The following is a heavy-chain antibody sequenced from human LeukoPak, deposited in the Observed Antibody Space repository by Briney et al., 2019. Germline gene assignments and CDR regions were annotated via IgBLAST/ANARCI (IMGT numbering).Heavy chain of an antibody. CDR2: INHSGSI. CDR1: GGSFSGYY. CDR3: ARRMGRRFGEKYYYYHYMDV. Sequence: SETLSLTCAVYGGSFSGYYWSWIRQPPGKGLEWIGEINHSGSINYNSSLKSRVTISVDTSKNQFSLRLSSVTAADTAVYYCARRMGRRFGEKYYYYHYMDVWGKGTTVTISS. J-gene: IGHJ6*03. D-gene: IGHD3-10*01. V-gene: IGHV4-34*01.